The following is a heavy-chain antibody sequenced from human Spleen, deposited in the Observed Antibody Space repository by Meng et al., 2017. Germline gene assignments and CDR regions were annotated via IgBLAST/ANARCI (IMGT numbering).Heavy chain of an antibody. Sequence: QVPLQASGPGLVKPSQTLSLTCTVSGGSISSGGYYWSWIRQHPGKGLEWIGYIYYSGSTYYNPSLKSRVTISVDTSKNQFSLKLSSVTAADTAVYYCARDDILTGYRAFDIWGQGTMVTVSS. J-gene: IGHJ3*02. D-gene: IGHD3-9*01. V-gene: IGHV4-31*03. CDR2: IYYSGST. CDR3: ARDDILTGYRAFDI. CDR1: GGSISSGGYY.